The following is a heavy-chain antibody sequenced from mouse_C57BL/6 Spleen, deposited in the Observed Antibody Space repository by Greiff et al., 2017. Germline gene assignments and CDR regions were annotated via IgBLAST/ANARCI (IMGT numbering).Heavy chain of an antibody. CDR2: SRNKANDYTT. CDR3: ARDYYGSSDYAMDY. Sequence: EVNVVESGGGLVQSGRSLRLSCATSGFTFSDFYMEWVRQAPGKGLEWIAASRNKANDYTTEYSASVKGRFIVSRDTSQSILYLQMNALRAEDTAIYYCARDYYGSSDYAMDYWGQGTSVTVSS. D-gene: IGHD1-1*01. J-gene: IGHJ4*01. V-gene: IGHV7-1*01. CDR1: GFTFSDFY.